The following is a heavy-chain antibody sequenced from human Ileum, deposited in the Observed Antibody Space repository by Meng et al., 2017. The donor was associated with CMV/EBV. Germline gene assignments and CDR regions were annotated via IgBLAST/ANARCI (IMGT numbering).Heavy chain of an antibody. CDR1: GFTFNNYA. CDR3: AKRMTTVTIYGMDV. CDR2: ITGSGDRT. Sequence: GGSLRLSCAASGFTFNNYAMSWVRQAPGKGLEWVSTITGSGDRTYYVDSVKGRFTISRDNSKNTLYLQISSLRAEDTALYFCAKRMTTVTIYGMDVWGQGTTVTVSS. V-gene: IGHV3-23*01. J-gene: IGHJ6*02. D-gene: IGHD4-17*01.